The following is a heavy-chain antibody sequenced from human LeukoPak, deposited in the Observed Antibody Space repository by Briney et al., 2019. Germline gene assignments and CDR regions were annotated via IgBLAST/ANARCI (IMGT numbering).Heavy chain of an antibody. V-gene: IGHV4-59*01. CDR3: AREAVALAAFDY. CDR1: GDSISTRYY. Sequence: SETLSLTCTVSGDSISTRYYWSWIRQPPGEGLEWIGYIYYSGSTSYSPSLKSRVTISVDTSKNQFSLKVNSVTAADTAVYYCAREAVALAAFDYWGQGTLVTASS. CDR2: IYYSGST. D-gene: IGHD5-24*01. J-gene: IGHJ4*02.